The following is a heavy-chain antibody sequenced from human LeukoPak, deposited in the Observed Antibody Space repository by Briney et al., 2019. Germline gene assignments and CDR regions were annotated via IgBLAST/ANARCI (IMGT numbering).Heavy chain of an antibody. V-gene: IGHV3-21*01. J-gene: IGHJ4*02. Sequence: GSLRLSCAASGFTFSSYSMNLVRQAPGKGLEWVSSISSSSSYIYYADSVKGRFTISRDNAKNSLYLQMNSLRAEDTAVYYCARDYGGYSYGFFDYWGQGTLVTVSS. CDR3: ARDYGGYSYGFFDY. CDR2: ISSSSSYI. CDR1: GFTFSSYS. D-gene: IGHD5-18*01.